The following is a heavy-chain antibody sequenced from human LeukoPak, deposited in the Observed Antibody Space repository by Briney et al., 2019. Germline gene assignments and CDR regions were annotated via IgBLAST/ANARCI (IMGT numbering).Heavy chain of an antibody. D-gene: IGHD5-12*01. CDR1: GFTFSSYW. CDR3: ARALPISGYDPSFDY. V-gene: IGHV3-7*01. Sequence: GGSLRLSCAVSGFTFSSYWMSWVRQAPGKGLEWVANIKQDGSQKYYVDSMRGRFTISRDNAKNSLYLPINSLRAENTAAYFCARALPISGYDPSFDYSGQGTLVTVSS. CDR2: IKQDGSQK. J-gene: IGHJ4*02.